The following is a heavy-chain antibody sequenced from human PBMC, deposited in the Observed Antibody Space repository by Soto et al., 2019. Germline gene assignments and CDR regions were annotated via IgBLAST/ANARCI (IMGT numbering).Heavy chain of an antibody. CDR3: AKGLPLNYDYVWGSYRPFDY. D-gene: IGHD3-16*02. CDR2: ISVSGGST. Sequence: HPGGSLRLSCAASGFTFSSYAISWVRQAPGKGLEWVSAISVSGGSTYYADSVKGRFTISRDNSKNTLYLQMNSLRAEDTAVYYCAKGLPLNYDYVWGSYRPFDYWGQGTLVTVSS. J-gene: IGHJ4*02. V-gene: IGHV3-23*01. CDR1: GFTFSSYA.